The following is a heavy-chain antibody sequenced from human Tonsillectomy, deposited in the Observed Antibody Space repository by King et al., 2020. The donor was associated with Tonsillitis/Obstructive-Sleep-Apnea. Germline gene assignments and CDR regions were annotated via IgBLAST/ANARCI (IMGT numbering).Heavy chain of an antibody. CDR1: GGSFSGYY. CDR2: INHSGST. V-gene: IGHV4-34*01. CDR3: ARYHCSGGSCYRTYYYYGMDV. D-gene: IGHD2-15*01. J-gene: IGHJ6*02. Sequence: VQLQQWGAGLLKPSETLSLTCAVYGGSFSGYYWSWIRQPPGKGLEWIGEINHSGSTNYNPSLKSRVTISVDTSKNQFSLKLSSVTAADTAVYYCARYHCSGGSCYRTYYYYGMDVWGQGTTVTVSS.